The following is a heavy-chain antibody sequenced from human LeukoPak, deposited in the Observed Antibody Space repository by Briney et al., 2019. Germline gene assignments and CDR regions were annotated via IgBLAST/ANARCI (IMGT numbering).Heavy chain of an antibody. CDR2: INHSGST. J-gene: IGHJ4*02. Sequence: SETLSLTCAVYGGSFSGYYWSWLRQPPGKGLEWIGEINHSGSTNYNPSLKSRVTISVDTSKNQFSLKLSSVTAADTAVYYCAREYCSSTSCYGPRRYFDYWGQGTLVTVSS. CDR1: GGSFSGYY. D-gene: IGHD2-2*01. CDR3: AREYCSSTSCYGPRRYFDY. V-gene: IGHV4-34*01.